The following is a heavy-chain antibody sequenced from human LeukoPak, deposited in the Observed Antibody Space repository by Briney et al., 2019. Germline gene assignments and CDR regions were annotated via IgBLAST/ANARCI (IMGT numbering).Heavy chain of an antibody. Sequence: SETLSLTCTVSGSSISNYYWGWIRQPAGKGLEWIGRIYTSGGTDYNPSLRTRVTMSVDTSKNLFSLRLSSVTAADTAMYYCARENRDYVGSGYYYRFWGWGTPVTVSS. V-gene: IGHV4-4*07. CDR1: GSSISNYY. J-gene: IGHJ4*02. CDR2: IYTSGGT. CDR3: ARENRDYVGSGYYYRF. D-gene: IGHD3-22*01.